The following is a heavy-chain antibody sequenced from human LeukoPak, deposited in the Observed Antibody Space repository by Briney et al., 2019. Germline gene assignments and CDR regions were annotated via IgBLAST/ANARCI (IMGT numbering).Heavy chain of an antibody. D-gene: IGHD3-10*01. CDR3: ARGLGGLWFGELSRHDAFDI. Sequence: SETLSLTCTVSGGSISSSSYYWGWIRQPPGKGLEWIGSIYYSGSTYYNPSLKSRVTISVDTSKNQFSLKLSSVTAADTAVYCARGLGGLWFGELSRHDAFDIWGQGTMVTVSS. J-gene: IGHJ3*02. V-gene: IGHV4-39*07. CDR1: GGSISSSSYY. CDR2: IYYSGST.